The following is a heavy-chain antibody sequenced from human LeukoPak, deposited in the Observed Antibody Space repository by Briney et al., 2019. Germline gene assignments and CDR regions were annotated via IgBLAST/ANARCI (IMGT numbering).Heavy chain of an antibody. D-gene: IGHD3-22*01. J-gene: IGHJ4*02. CDR3: ARGPYYYDSTGSLPAWY. Sequence: PGGSLRLSCAASGFTFSSSWMSWVRQAPGKGLEWVANIKQDGSEKYYVDSVKGRFTISRDNAKNSLYLQMNSLRAEDTAVYYCARGPYYYDSTGSLPAWYWGQGTLVTVSS. CDR2: IKQDGSEK. V-gene: IGHV3-7*01. CDR1: GFTFSSSW.